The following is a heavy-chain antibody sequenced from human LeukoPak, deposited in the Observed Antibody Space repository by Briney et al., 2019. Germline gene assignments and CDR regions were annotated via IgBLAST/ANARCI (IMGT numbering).Heavy chain of an antibody. V-gene: IGHV3-23*01. D-gene: IGHD3-10*01. J-gene: IGHJ4*02. Sequence: GGSLRLSCAASGFTFSSYWMSWVRQAPGKGLEWVSAISGSGGSTYYADSVKGRFTISRDNSKNTLYLQMNSLRAEDTAVYYCAKDREYYYGSGSYYMGYWGQGTLVTVSS. CDR1: GFTFSSYW. CDR2: ISGSGGST. CDR3: AKDREYYYGSGSYYMGY.